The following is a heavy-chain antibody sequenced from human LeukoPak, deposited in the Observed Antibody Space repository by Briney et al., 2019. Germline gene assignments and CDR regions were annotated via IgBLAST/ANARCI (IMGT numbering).Heavy chain of an antibody. Sequence: GGSLRLSCVASGFTFTNYWMNWVRQAPGKGLEWVASIKQDGSQKSYVDSVKGRFTISRDNAKNSLSLQMDSLRGEDTAVYYCARDAISGGGHDYWGQGTLVTVSS. CDR2: IKQDGSQK. CDR3: ARDAISGGGHDY. V-gene: IGHV3-7*01. D-gene: IGHD3-10*01. J-gene: IGHJ4*02. CDR1: GFTFTNYW.